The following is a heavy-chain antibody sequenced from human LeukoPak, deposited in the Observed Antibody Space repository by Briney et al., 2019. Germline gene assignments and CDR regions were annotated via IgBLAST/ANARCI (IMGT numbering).Heavy chain of an antibody. CDR2: ISWNSGSI. J-gene: IGHJ5*02. CDR1: GFTFDDYA. D-gene: IGHD4-17*01. V-gene: IGHV3-9*01. Sequence: GRSLRLSCAASGFTFDDYAMHWVRQAPGKGLEWVSGISWNSGSIGYADSVKGRFTISRDNAKNSLYLQMNSLRAEDTALYYCAKEVTVTTDNWFDPWGQGILVTVSS. CDR3: AKEVTVTTDNWFDP.